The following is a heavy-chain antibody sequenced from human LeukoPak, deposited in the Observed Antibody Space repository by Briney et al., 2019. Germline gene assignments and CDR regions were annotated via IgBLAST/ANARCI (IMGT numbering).Heavy chain of an antibody. J-gene: IGHJ4*02. V-gene: IGHV3-7*01. CDR3: ARDPSEWELPVDY. CDR1: GFTFSNYW. CDR2: INQDGSEK. D-gene: IGHD1-7*01. Sequence: GGSLRLSCAASGFTFSNYWMNWVRQAPGKGLEWVANINQDGSEKKYVDSVKGRFTISRDNAENSLYLQMNSLRAEDTAVYYCARDPSEWELPVDYWGQGTLVTVSS.